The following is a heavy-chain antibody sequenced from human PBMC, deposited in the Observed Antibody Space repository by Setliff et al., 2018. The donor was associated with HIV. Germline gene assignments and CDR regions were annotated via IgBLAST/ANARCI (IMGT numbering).Heavy chain of an antibody. CDR2: IISIFDKA. J-gene: IGHJ3*02. CDR1: GGSFNTYA. V-gene: IGHV1-69*13. Sequence: GASVKVSCKSSGGSFNTYAINWVRQAPGQGFEWMGGIISIFDKANYAQKFHGRLTITADDSTRTVYMELNSLGSGDTAVYYCARGGVRGYSYGEAFDIWGQGTLVTVSS. D-gene: IGHD5-18*01. CDR3: ARGGVRGYSYGEAFDI.